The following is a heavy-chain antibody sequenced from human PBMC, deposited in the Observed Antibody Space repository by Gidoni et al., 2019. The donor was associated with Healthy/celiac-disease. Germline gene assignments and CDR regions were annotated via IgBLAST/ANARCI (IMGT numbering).Heavy chain of an antibody. V-gene: IGHV1-2*04. CDR2: INPNSGGT. J-gene: IGHJ3*02. D-gene: IGHD3-22*01. Sequence: QVQLVQSGAEVKKPGASVQVSCKASGYPFTGYYMHWVRQAPGQGLEWMGWINPNSGGTNYAQKFQGWVTMTRDTSSSTAYMELSRLRSDDTAVYYCARAYYYDSSGYPNDAFDIWGQGTMVTVSS. CDR1: GYPFTGYY. CDR3: ARAYYYDSSGYPNDAFDI.